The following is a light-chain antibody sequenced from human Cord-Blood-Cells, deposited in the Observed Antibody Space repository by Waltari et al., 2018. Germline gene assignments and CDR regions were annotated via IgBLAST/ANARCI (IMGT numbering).Light chain of an antibody. CDR1: SSHVGSYNL. J-gene: IGLJ2*01. CDR2: EGS. V-gene: IGLV2-23*01. CDR3: CSYAGSSTLV. Sequence: QSALPQPAPVSGSPGQSITISCTRTSSHVGSYNLVPWYQQHPGKAPKLMIYEGSKRPSGVSNRFSGSKSGNTASLTISGLQAEDEADYYCCSYAGSSTLVFGGGTKLTVL.